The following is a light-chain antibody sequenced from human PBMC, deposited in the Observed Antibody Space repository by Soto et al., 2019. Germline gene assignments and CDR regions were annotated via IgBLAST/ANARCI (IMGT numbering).Light chain of an antibody. CDR3: QQYESYSPYT. Sequence: EVVLTQSPGTLSLSPGERVTLSCRASQSVASSYLAWYQQKPGRAPRLLFYSASSRATGIPDRFSGSGSGTDFTLTISRLEPEDFATYYCQQYESYSPYTFGQGTKLEIK. J-gene: IGKJ2*01. V-gene: IGKV3-20*01. CDR2: SAS. CDR1: QSVASSY.